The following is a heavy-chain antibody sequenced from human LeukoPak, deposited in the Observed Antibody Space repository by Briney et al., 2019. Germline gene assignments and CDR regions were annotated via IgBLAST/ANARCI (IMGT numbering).Heavy chain of an antibody. D-gene: IGHD5-18*01. Sequence: AASVKVSCKASGYTFTGYYMHWVRQAPGQGLEWMGWISPNSGGTNYAQKLEGRVAMTRDTSISTAYMELSRLTSDDTAVDYCARDISGQLWFSGCWGQGTLVTVSS. CDR1: GYTFTGYY. CDR3: ARDISGQLWFSGC. V-gene: IGHV1-2*02. J-gene: IGHJ4*02. CDR2: ISPNSGGT.